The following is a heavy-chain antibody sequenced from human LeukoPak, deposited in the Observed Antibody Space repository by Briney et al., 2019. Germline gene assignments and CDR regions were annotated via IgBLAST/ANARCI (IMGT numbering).Heavy chain of an antibody. CDR3: ARAAYDNSGYLTL. CDR1: GFMFTGSA. Sequence: GGSLRLSCAASGFMFTGSAMHWVRQAPGKGLEWVAVIWYDGTNKYYADSVKGRFTISRDSSKNTLYLQMNSLRAEDTAVYYCARAAYDNSGYLTLWGQGTLVTVSS. CDR2: IWYDGTNK. D-gene: IGHD3-22*01. J-gene: IGHJ4*02. V-gene: IGHV3-33*08.